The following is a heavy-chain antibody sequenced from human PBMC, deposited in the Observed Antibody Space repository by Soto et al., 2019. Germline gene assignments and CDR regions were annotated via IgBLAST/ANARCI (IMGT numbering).Heavy chain of an antibody. D-gene: IGHD3-22*01. V-gene: IGHV4-4*02. CDR3: ARTTYDSRFFDY. J-gene: IGHJ4*02. Sequence: SRVTISVDKSNNQFSLKLNSVTAADTAVYYCARTTYDSRFFDYWGQGVLGTVSS.